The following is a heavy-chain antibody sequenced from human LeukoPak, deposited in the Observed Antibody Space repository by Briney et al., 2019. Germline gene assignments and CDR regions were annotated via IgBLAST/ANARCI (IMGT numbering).Heavy chain of an antibody. CDR1: GFTVSSSY. V-gene: IGHV3-66*01. J-gene: IGHJ3*02. Sequence: GGSLRLSCAASGFTVSSSYMNWVRQAPGKGLEWVSLIFSGGGTYYADSVKGRFTISKDNSKNTLFLQMNSLRAEDTAVYYCARGGVVYPDSFDIWGRGTMVTVSS. CDR2: IFSGGGT. D-gene: IGHD2-15*01. CDR3: ARGGVVYPDSFDI.